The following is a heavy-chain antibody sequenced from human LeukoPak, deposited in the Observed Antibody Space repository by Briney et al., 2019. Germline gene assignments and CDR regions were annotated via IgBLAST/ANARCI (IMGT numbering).Heavy chain of an antibody. J-gene: IGHJ5*02. V-gene: IGHV5-51*01. CDR1: GYSFTSYW. CDR2: IYPGDSDT. D-gene: IGHD5-18*01. Sequence: GESLKISCKSSGYSFTSYWIGWVRQMPGKGLEWMGIIYPGDSDTRYSPSFQGQVTISADKSISTAYLQWSSLKASDTAMYYCARLRSDTAMVANWFDPWGQGTLVTVSS. CDR3: ARLRSDTAMVANWFDP.